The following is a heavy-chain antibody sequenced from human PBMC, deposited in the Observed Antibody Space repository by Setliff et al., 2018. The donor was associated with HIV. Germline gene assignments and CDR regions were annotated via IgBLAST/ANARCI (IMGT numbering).Heavy chain of an antibody. CDR2: IKTDGSET. Sequence: GGSLRLSCAASGFTFSLYWMSWVRQAPGMGLEWVANIKTDGSETHFADSVKGRFTISRDNTKNSLYLQMNSLRVEDTAVYYCARADSSNWYHVGYWGQGTLVTVSS. D-gene: IGHD6-13*01. CDR1: GFTFSLYW. V-gene: IGHV3-7*01. CDR3: ARADSSNWYHVGY. J-gene: IGHJ4*02.